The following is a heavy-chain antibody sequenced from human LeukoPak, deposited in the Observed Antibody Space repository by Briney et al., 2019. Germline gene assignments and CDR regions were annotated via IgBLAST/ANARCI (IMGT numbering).Heavy chain of an antibody. CDR1: GGSFSGYY. Sequence: SETLSLTCAVYGGSFSGYYWSWIRQPPGKGLEWIGEINHSGSTNYNPSPKSRVTISVDTSKNQFSLKLSSVTAADTAVYYCARARIAARRFDYWGQGTLVTVSS. J-gene: IGHJ4*02. V-gene: IGHV4-34*01. CDR2: INHSGST. CDR3: ARARIAARRFDY. D-gene: IGHD6-6*01.